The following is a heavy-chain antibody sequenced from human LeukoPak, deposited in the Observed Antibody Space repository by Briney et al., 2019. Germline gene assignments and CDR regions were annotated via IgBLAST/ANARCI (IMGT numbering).Heavy chain of an antibody. J-gene: IGHJ3*02. CDR1: GFTVSSNY. V-gene: IGHV3-53*05. D-gene: IGHD3-10*01. CDR2: IYSGGST. CDR3: AKDMRRFGEDAFDI. Sequence: GGSLRLSCAASGFTVSSNYMSWVRQGPGKGLEWVSVIYSGGSTYYADSVKGRFAISRDNSKNTLYLQMNSLRTEDTALYYCAKDMRRFGEDAFDIWGQGTMVTVSS.